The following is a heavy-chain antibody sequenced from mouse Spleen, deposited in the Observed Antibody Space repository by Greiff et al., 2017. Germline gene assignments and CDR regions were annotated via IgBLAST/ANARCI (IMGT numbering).Heavy chain of an antibody. Sequence: EVKLVESGGGLVKLGGSLKLSCAASGFTFSSYAMSWVRQTPEKRLEWVATISSGGGNTYYPDSVKGRFTISRDNAKNTLYLQMSSLKSEDTAMYYCARRWLWYFDVWGAGTTVTVSS. CDR3: ARRWLWYFDV. CDR2: ISSGGGNT. J-gene: IGHJ1*01. D-gene: IGHD1-1*02. V-gene: IGHV5-9*04. CDR1: GFTFSSYA.